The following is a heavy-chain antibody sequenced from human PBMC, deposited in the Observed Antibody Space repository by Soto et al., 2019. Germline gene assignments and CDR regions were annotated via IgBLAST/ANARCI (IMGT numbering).Heavy chain of an antibody. CDR3: ARATYYYDSSGYSDRVLDY. V-gene: IGHV4-31*03. D-gene: IGHD3-22*01. CDR2: IYYSGNT. Sequence: SETLSLTCTVSGGSISSSSYYWSWIRQPPGKGLEWIGYIYYSGNTYYNPSLKSRVTISEDTSKNQFSLKLSSVTAADTAVYYCARATYYYDSSGYSDRVLDYWGQGTLVTVSS. CDR1: GGSISSSSYY. J-gene: IGHJ4*02.